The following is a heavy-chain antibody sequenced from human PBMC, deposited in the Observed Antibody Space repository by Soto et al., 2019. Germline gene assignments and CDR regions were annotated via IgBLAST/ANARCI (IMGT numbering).Heavy chain of an antibody. CDR3: ARQRGCSGGSCYGWFDP. D-gene: IGHD2-15*01. V-gene: IGHV5-10-1*03. CDR2: IDPSDSYT. CDR1: GYSFTSYW. J-gene: IGHJ5*02. Sequence: EVQLVQSGAEVKKPGESLRISCKGSGYSFTSYWISWVRQMPGKGLEWMGRIDPSDSYTNYSPSFQGHVTISADKSISTAYLQWSSLKASDTAMYYCARQRGCSGGSCYGWFDPWGQGTLVTVSS.